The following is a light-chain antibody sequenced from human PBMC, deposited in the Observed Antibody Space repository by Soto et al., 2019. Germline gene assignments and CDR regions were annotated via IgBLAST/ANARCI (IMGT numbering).Light chain of an antibody. V-gene: IGLV2-14*01. CDR1: SSDVGIYNY. Sequence: QSALTQPASVSGSPGQSIAISCTGSSSDVGIYNYVSWYQQHPGKVPKLIIYEVSNRPSGVSNRFSGSKSGNTASLTISGLQAEDEADYYYSSYTTSSTRVFGTGTKVTVL. CDR2: EVS. CDR3: SSYTTSSTRV. J-gene: IGLJ1*01.